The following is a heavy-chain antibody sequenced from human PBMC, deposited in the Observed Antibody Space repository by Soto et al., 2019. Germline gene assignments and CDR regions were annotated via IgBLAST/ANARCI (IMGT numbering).Heavy chain of an antibody. J-gene: IGHJ4*02. CDR3: ARDCDYGDSGWTPGFFDY. Sequence: QVQLVQSGAEVKKPGASVKVSCKASGYTFTSYGISWVRQAPGQGLEWMGWISAYNGNTNYAQKLQGRVTRTTATSTSTAYMELRSLRADDTAVYYCARDCDYGDSGWTPGFFDYWGQGPLVTVSA. CDR1: GYTFTSYG. CDR2: ISAYNGNT. D-gene: IGHD4-17*01. V-gene: IGHV1-18*01.